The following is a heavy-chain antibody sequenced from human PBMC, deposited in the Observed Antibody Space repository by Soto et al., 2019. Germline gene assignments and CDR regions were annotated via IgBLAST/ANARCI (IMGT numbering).Heavy chain of an antibody. J-gene: IGHJ6*03. CDR2: ISRSGGST. V-gene: IGHV3-23*01. CDR1: GFTFSSNA. Sequence: VQLLESGGGLVQPGGSLRLSCAASGFTFSSNAMNWVRQAPGKGLEWDSAISRSGGSTYYAHSVKGRFTISRDNSKNTLYMEMNSLRAEDTAVYYCAKGAMATLYYYYYYYMDVWGKGTTVTVSS. D-gene: IGHD3-16*02. CDR3: AKGAMATLYYYYYYYMDV.